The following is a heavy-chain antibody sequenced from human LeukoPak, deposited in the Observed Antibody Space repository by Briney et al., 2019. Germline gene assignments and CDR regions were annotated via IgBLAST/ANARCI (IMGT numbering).Heavy chain of an antibody. Sequence: SGPTLVNPTQTLTLTCTFSGFSLSTSGVGVCCIRQPPGKALERLALSYWDGDKRSSPSLKSRLTITNDTSKNQVALTMTNMDPVDTATYYCGHRPQTTFDYWGQGTLVTVSS. D-gene: IGHD1-14*01. CDR2: SYWDGDK. CDR3: GHRPQTTFDY. J-gene: IGHJ4*02. CDR1: GFSLSTSGVG. V-gene: IGHV2-5*02.